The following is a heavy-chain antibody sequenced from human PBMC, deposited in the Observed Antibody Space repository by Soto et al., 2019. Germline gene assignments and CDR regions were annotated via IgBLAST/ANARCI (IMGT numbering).Heavy chain of an antibody. V-gene: IGHV3-23*01. CDR1: GFTLGSYA. D-gene: IGHD6-19*01. CDR3: AKENTGWYSN. CDR2: IGSRGST. Sequence: EVQLLESGGGLVQPGGSLRLSCAASGFTLGSYAMGWVRQAPGKGLEWVSAIGSRGSTFYADSVKGRFNISRDNSKNTLYLQMNSLIAEDTELYYCAKENTGWYSNWGQGTLVTVSS. J-gene: IGHJ4*02.